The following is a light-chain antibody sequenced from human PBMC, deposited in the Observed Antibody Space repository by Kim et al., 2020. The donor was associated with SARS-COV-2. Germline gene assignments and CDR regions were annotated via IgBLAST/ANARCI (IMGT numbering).Light chain of an antibody. CDR3: QSYDNSLSGWV. V-gene: IGLV1-40*01. CDR2: GNS. J-gene: IGLJ3*02. Sequence: GGTISCTGSSSNIGADYDVHGYQQLPGTAPRLLIAGNSNRPSGVPDRFSGTKSGTSASLAITGLQAEDEADYYCQSYDNSLSGWVFGGGTQLTVL. CDR1: SSNIGADYD.